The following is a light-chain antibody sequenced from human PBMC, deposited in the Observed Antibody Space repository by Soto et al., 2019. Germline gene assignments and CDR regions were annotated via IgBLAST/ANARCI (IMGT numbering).Light chain of an antibody. V-gene: IGLV1-47*01. CDR1: ESTIGRNY. Sequence: QSVLTQPPTTSGTPGQRVTISCSGSESTIGRNYVYWYQQVPGTAPKLVIYRNDQRPSGVPDRFSGSKSGTSASLAISGLRSEDEAEYYCVAWDDIVGGGVFGGGTQLTVL. CDR3: VAWDDIVGGGV. CDR2: RND. J-gene: IGLJ7*01.